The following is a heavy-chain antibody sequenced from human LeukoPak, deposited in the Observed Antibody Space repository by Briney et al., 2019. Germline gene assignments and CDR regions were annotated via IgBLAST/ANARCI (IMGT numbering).Heavy chain of an antibody. CDR2: INHSGST. CDR3: ARGLGIMDY. Sequence: SETLSLTCAVYGGSFSGYYWSWIRQPPGKGLEWIGEINHSGSTNYNPSLKSRVTISVDTSKDQFSLKLSSVTAADTAVYYCARGLGIMDYWGQGTLVTVSS. CDR1: GGSFSGYY. D-gene: IGHD7-27*01. J-gene: IGHJ4*02. V-gene: IGHV4-34*01.